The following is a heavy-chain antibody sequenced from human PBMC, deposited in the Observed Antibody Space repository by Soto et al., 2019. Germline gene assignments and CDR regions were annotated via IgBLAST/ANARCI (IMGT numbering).Heavy chain of an antibody. J-gene: IGHJ4*02. CDR1: GFTFSSYA. CDR2: ISGSGGST. D-gene: IGHD3-22*01. V-gene: IGHV3-23*01. CDR3: AKDRRYYGSSGYGNYFDY. Sequence: GGSLRLSCAASGFTFSSYAMSWVRQAPGKGLEWVSAISGSGGSTYYADSVKGRFTISRDNSKNTLYLQMNSLRAEDTAVYYCAKDRRYYGSSGYGNYFDYWGQGTLVTVSS.